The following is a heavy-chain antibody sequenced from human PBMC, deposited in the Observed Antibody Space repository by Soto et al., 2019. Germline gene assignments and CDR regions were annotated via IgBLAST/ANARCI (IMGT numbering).Heavy chain of an antibody. Sequence: ASVKVSCKASGYIFSDHYMHWVRRAPGQGLEWMGWINPKNGATKYAQKFQGRVTVTRGTSINTAYMDLSRLRSDDTAVYYCARQSGGSGWYSWFDPWGQATLVTVSS. D-gene: IGHD6-19*01. CDR2: INPKNGAT. J-gene: IGHJ5*02. CDR1: GYIFSDHY. CDR3: ARQSGGSGWYSWFDP. V-gene: IGHV1-2*02.